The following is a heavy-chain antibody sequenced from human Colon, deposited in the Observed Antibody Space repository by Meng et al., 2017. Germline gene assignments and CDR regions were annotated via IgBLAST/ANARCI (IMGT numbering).Heavy chain of an antibody. CDR2: IYHSGST. CDR1: GYSISSGYY. CDR3: ARAFLNDFGDYGD. V-gene: IGHV4-38-2*01. J-gene: IGHJ4*02. D-gene: IGHD4-17*01. Sequence: SETLSLTCAVSGYSISSGYYWGWIRQPPGMGLEWIGSIYHSGSTYYSPSLKSRVTISVDTSKNHFSLKLSSVTAADTAVYYCARAFLNDFGDYGDWGQGTLVTVSS.